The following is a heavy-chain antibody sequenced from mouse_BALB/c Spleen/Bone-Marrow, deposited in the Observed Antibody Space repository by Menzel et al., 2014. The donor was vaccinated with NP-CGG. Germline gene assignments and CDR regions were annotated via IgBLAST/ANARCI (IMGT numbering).Heavy chain of an antibody. CDR1: GFTFSSFG. CDR3: ARWGYYYAMDY. J-gene: IGHJ4*01. Sequence: DVHLVESEGGLVQPGGSRELSCAASGFTFSSFGMHWVRQAPEKGLEWVAYISSGSSTIYYADTVKGRFTISRDNPKNTLFLQMTSLRSEDTAMYYCARWGYYYAMDYWGQGTSVTVSS. V-gene: IGHV5-17*02. CDR2: ISSGSSTI.